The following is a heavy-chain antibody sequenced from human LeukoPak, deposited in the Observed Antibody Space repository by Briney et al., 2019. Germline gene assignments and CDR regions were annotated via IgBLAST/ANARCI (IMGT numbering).Heavy chain of an antibody. CDR2: IYYSGST. CDR3: ARALGGRGYSYGLDY. D-gene: IGHD5-18*01. J-gene: IGHJ4*02. CDR1: GGSISSGDYY. Sequence: PSETLSLTCTVSGGSISSGDYYWSWIRQPPGKGLEWIGYIYYSGSTYYNPSLKSRVTISVDTSKNQFSLKLSSVTAADTAVYYCARALGGRGYSYGLDYWGQGTLVTVSS. V-gene: IGHV4-30-4*08.